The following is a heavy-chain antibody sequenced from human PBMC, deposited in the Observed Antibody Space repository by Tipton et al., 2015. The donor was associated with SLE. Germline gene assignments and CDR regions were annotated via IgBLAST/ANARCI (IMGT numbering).Heavy chain of an antibody. D-gene: IGHD3-3*01. CDR1: GFTFSSYA. Sequence: LRLSCAASGFTFSSYAMHWVRQAPGKGLEWVAVISYDGSNKYYADSVKGRFTISRDNSKNTLYLQMNSLRAEDTAVYYCAREGTISGALDAFDIWGQGTMVTVSS. V-gene: IGHV3-30*04. CDR3: AREGTISGALDAFDI. J-gene: IGHJ3*02. CDR2: ISYDGSNK.